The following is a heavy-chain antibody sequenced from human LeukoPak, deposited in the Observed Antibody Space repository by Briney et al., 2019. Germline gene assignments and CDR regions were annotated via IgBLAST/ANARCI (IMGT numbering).Heavy chain of an antibody. CDR2: VIVSAGST. Sequence: GGSLRLSCAVSGFTFSNYAMTWVRQAPGEGLDWVSAVIVSAGSTYYADSAKGRFTISRDNSKNTLYLQMNSLTAEDTAIYYCAKDLLRFDSWGQGTLVTVSS. J-gene: IGHJ5*01. V-gene: IGHV3-23*01. CDR1: GFTFSNYA. CDR3: AKDLLRFDS.